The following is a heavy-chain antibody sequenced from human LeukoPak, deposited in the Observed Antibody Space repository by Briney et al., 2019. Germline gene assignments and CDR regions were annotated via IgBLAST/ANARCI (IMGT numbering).Heavy chain of an antibody. J-gene: IGHJ4*02. CDR2: ISGRGGST. CDR1: GFTFSSYA. D-gene: IGHD3-10*01. V-gene: IGHV3-23*01. CDR3: AKAAWVRGVIILEYYFDY. Sequence: GGSLRLSCAASGFTFSSYAMSWVRQAPGKGLEWVSAISGRGGSTYYADSVKGRFTISRDNSKNTLYLQMNSLRAEDTAVYYCAKAAWVRGVIILEYYFDYWGQGTLVTVSS.